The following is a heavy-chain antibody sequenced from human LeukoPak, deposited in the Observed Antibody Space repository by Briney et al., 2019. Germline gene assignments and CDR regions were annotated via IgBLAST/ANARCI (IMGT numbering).Heavy chain of an antibody. D-gene: IGHD2-2*01. CDR3: AKNQNCSSTSCYYSGMDV. J-gene: IGHJ6*02. CDR2: ISGSGGST. CDR1: GFTFSSYA. V-gene: IGHV3-23*01. Sequence: GGSLRLSCAASGFTFSSYAMSWVRQAPGKGLEWVSAISGSGGSTYYADSVKGRFAISRDNSKNTLYLQMNSLRAEDTAVYYCAKNQNCSSTSCYYSGMDVWGQETTVTVSS.